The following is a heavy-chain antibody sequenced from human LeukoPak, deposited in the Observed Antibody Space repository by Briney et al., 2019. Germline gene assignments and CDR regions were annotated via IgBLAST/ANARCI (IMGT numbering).Heavy chain of an antibody. V-gene: IGHV4-38-2*02. CDR3: AADYSGNYHVEFDY. Sequence: PSETLSLTCTVSGYSISSGYYWGWIRQPPGKGLECIGSIYHSGSTYYNPSLRGRVTISVDTSKNQFSLKLSSVTAADTAVYYCAADYSGNYHVEFDYWGQGTLVTVSS. CDR2: IYHSGST. J-gene: IGHJ4*02. D-gene: IGHD1-26*01. CDR1: GYSISSGYY.